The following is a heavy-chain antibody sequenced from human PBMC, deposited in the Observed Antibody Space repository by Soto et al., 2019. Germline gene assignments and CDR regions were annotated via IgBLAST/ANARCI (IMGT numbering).Heavy chain of an antibody. D-gene: IGHD3-22*01. CDR3: AEERAGYDSSGYYSSYWFDP. J-gene: IGHJ5*02. CDR2: INPSGGST. Sequence: QVQLVQSGAEVKKPGASVKVSCKASGYTFTSYYMHWVRQAPGQGLEWMGIINPSGGSTSYAQKFQGRVTMTRDTSTSTVYMDLSSLRSEDTAVYYCAEERAGYDSSGYYSSYWFDPWGQGTLVTVSS. V-gene: IGHV1-46*01. CDR1: GYTFTSYY.